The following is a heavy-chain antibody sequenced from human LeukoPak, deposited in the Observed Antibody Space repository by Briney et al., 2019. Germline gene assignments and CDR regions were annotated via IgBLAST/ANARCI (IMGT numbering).Heavy chain of an antibody. CDR3: AKGYGSARPLDAFDI. J-gene: IGHJ3*02. CDR1: GFTFSSYS. D-gene: IGHD3-10*01. Sequence: GGSLRLSCAASGFTFSSYSMNWVRQAPGKGLEWVSYISSSSSTIYYADSVKGRFTISRDNAKNSLYLQMNNLRPEDMALYYCAKGYGSARPLDAFDIWGQGTMVTVSS. CDR2: ISSSSSTI. V-gene: IGHV3-48*04.